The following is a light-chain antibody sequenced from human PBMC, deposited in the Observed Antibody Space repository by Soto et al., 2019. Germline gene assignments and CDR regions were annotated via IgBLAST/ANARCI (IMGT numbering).Light chain of an antibody. CDR1: NIGSQS. CDR3: QVWDSSGDHVGV. V-gene: IGLV3-21*01. Sequence: SYELTQPPSVSVSPGKTATITCGGNNIGSQSVHWYQQKPGQAPVLVMFYDRGRPSGIPDRFSGSNSGNTATLTISRVEAGDEADYYCQVWDSSGDHVGVFGGGTKLTVL. J-gene: IGLJ2*01. CDR2: YDR.